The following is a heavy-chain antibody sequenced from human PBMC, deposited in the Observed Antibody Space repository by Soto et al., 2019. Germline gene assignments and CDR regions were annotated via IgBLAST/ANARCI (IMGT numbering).Heavy chain of an antibody. CDR2: IYWDDDK. D-gene: IGHD2-15*01. Sequence: QITLKESGPTLVKPTQTLTLTCTFSGFSLSTSGVGVGWIRQPPGKALEWLALIYWDDDKRYSPSLKSRLTITKDTSKNQVVLTMTNMDPVDTATYYCALAESVVVVVAATFDYWGQGTLVTVSS. CDR1: GFSLSTSGVG. CDR3: ALAESVVVVVAATFDY. V-gene: IGHV2-5*02. J-gene: IGHJ4*02.